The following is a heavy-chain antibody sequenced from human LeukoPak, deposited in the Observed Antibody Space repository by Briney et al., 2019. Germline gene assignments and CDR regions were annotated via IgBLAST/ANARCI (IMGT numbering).Heavy chain of an antibody. V-gene: IGHV3-33*08. CDR3: AREGLAAAVQNWFDP. D-gene: IGHD6-13*01. CDR2: IWYDGSNK. J-gene: IGHJ5*02. CDR1: GFTFSSYA. Sequence: PGGSLRLSCAASGFTFSSYAMNWVRQAPGKGLEWVAVIWYDGSNKYYADSVKGRFTISRDNSKNTLYLQMNSLRAEDTAVYYCAREGLAAAVQNWFDPWGQGTLVTVSS.